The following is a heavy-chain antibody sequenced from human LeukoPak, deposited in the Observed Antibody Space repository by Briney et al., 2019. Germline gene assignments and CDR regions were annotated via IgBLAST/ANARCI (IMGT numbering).Heavy chain of an antibody. D-gene: IGHD3-16*02. CDR2: IIPIFGTA. CDR3: AREVMITFGGVIAADAFDI. V-gene: IGHV1-69*01. J-gene: IGHJ3*02. CDR1: GGTFSSYA. Sequence: SVKVSCKASGGTFSSYAISWVRQAPGQGLEWTGGIIPIFGTANYAQKFQGRVTITADESTSTAYMELSSLRSEDTAVYYCAREVMITFGGVIAADAFDIWGQGTMVTVSS.